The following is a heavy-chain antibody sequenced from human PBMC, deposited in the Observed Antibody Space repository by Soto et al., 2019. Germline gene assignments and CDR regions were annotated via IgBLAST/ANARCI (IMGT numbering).Heavy chain of an antibody. CDR1: GFTFGDYA. D-gene: IGHD3-22*01. V-gene: IGHV3-49*03. J-gene: IGHJ2*01. CDR2: IRSKAYGGTT. CDR3: TRRVVGYYDSSGYSPQYWYFDL. Sequence: GGSLRLSCTASGFTFGDYAMSWFRQAPGKGLEWVGFIRSKAYGGTTEYAASVKGRFTISRDDSKSIAYLQMNSLKTEDTAVYYCTRRVVGYYDSSGYSPQYWYFDLWGRGTLVTVSS.